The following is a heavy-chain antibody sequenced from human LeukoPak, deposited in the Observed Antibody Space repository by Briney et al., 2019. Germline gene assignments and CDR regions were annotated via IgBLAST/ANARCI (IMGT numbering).Heavy chain of an antibody. CDR2: ISGSGGST. CDR1: GFTFSSYA. J-gene: IGHJ2*01. CDR3: AKDSKSRFDWLSTPSYWYFAL. D-gene: IGHD3-9*01. Sequence: GGSLRLCCAASGFTFSSYAMSWVRQAPGKGLEWVSAISGSGGSTYYADSVKGRFTITRDNSKNTLYVQMKSLRDEDTAVYYCAKDSKSRFDWLSTPSYWYFALWGRGTLVTVSS. V-gene: IGHV3-23*01.